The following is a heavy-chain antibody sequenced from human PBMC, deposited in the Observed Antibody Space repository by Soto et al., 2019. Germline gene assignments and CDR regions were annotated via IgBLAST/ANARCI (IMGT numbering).Heavy chain of an antibody. Sequence: QVQLVQSGAEEKKPGASVKVSCKASGYTFTSYAMHWVRQAPGQRLEWMGWINAGNGNTKYSQKFQGRVTITRDTSGSKAYLELSSLRSEDTAVYYCASLYSYGYLWFDPWGQGTLVTVSS. J-gene: IGHJ5*02. CDR2: INAGNGNT. CDR3: ASLYSYGYLWFDP. CDR1: GYTFTSYA. D-gene: IGHD5-18*01. V-gene: IGHV1-3*05.